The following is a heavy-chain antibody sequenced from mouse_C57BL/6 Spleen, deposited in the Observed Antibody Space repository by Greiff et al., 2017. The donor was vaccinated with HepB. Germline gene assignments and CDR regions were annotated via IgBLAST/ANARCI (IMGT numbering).Heavy chain of an antibody. D-gene: IGHD2-1*01. Sequence: EVQLQQSGPELVKPGASVKISCKASGYTFTDYYMNWVKQSHGKSLEWIGDINPNNGGTSYNQKFKGKATLTVDKSSSTAYMELRSLTSEDSAVYYCASLYYGKTRWYFDVWGTGTTVTVSS. J-gene: IGHJ1*03. CDR1: GYTFTDYY. CDR2: INPNNGGT. CDR3: ASLYYGKTRWYFDV. V-gene: IGHV1-26*01.